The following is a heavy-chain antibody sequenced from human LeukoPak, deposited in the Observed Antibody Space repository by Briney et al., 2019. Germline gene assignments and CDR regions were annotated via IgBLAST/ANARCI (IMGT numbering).Heavy chain of an antibody. V-gene: IGHV1-18*01. CDR2: ISAYNGNT. CDR1: GYTFTSYG. J-gene: IGHJ4*02. D-gene: IGHD2-15*01. Sequence: ASVRVSCKASGYTFTSYGISWVRQAPGQGLEWMGWISAYNGNTNYAQKLQGRVTMTTDTSTSTAYMELRSLRSDDTAVYYCARDGGDIVVVVAAPESLDYWGQGTLVTVSS. CDR3: ARDGGDIVVVVAAPESLDY.